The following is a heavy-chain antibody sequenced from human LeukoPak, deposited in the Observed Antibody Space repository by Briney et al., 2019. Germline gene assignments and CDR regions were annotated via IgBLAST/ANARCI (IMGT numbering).Heavy chain of an antibody. V-gene: IGHV3-9*01. Sequence: SGRSLRLSCAASGFTFDDYAMAWVRQAPGKGLEWVSGISWNSGSIGYADSVEGRFTISRDNAKNSLYLQMNSLRGEDTALYYCAKAAYDFWSGLYYFDYWGQGTLVTVSS. J-gene: IGHJ4*02. CDR3: AKAAYDFWSGLYYFDY. CDR1: GFTFDDYA. CDR2: ISWNSGSI. D-gene: IGHD3-3*01.